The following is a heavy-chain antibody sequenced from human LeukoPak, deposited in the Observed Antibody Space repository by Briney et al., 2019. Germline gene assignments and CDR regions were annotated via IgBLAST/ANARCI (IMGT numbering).Heavy chain of an antibody. CDR1: GFTFSSYS. Sequence: TGGSLRLSCAASGFTFSSYSMNWVRQAPGKGLEWVSSISSSSSYIYYADSVKGRFTISRDNAKNSLYLQMNSLRAEDTAVYYCARDLPGYYDSSGYYYWGQGTLVTVSS. CDR3: ARDLPGYYDSSGYYY. V-gene: IGHV3-21*01. D-gene: IGHD3-22*01. J-gene: IGHJ4*02. CDR2: ISSSSSYI.